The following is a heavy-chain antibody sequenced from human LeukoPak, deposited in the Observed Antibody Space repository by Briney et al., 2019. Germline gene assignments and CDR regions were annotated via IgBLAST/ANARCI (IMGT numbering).Heavy chain of an antibody. V-gene: IGHV1-24*01. D-gene: IGHD3-10*01. CDR2: FDPEDGET. CDR1: GYTLTELS. Sequence: ASVKVSCKVSGYTLTELSMHWVRQAPGKGLEWMGGFDPEDGETIYAQKFQGRVTMTEDTSTDTAYMELSGLRSEDTAVYYCATALGGSGSYYSWDYWGQGTLVTVSS. J-gene: IGHJ4*02. CDR3: ATALGGSGSYYSWDY.